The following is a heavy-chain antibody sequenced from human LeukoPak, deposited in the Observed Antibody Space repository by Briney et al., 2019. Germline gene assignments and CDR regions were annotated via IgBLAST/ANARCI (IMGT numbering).Heavy chain of an antibody. CDR1: GYTLTELF. CDR2: FDPEDGET. D-gene: IGHD6-19*01. Sequence: ASVKVSCKVSGYTLTELFMHWVRQAPGKGLEWMGGFDPEDGETIYAQKFQGRVTMTEDTSTDTAYMELSSLRSEDTAVYYCATVPVAVAGSYYFDYWGQGTLVTVSS. V-gene: IGHV1-24*01. J-gene: IGHJ4*02. CDR3: ATVPVAVAGSYYFDY.